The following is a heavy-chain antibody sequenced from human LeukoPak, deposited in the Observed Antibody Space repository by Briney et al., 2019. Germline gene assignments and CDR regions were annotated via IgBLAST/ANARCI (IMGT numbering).Heavy chain of an antibody. Sequence: GASVKVSCKASGGTFSSYDISWVRQAPGQGREWMGGIIPIFGRANYAQKFQGRVTITTDESTSTAYMELSSLRSEDTAVYYCRIAAAGNRRYYFDYWGQGTLVTVSS. J-gene: IGHJ4*02. CDR1: GGTFSSYD. D-gene: IGHD6-13*01. CDR2: IIPIFGRA. CDR3: RIAAAGNRRYYFDY. V-gene: IGHV1-69*05.